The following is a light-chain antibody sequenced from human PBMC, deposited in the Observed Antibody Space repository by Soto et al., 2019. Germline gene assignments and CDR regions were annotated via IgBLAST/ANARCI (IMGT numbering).Light chain of an antibody. J-gene: IGKJ2*01. V-gene: IGKV3-11*01. CDR3: QQRSNGPPYT. CDR2: DAS. CDR1: QSVSNY. Sequence: EIVLTQSPATLSLSPGERATLSCRASQSVSNYLAWYQQKPGQAPRLLIFDASNRATGIPARFSGSGSGTDFTLTISSLEPEDFAVYYCQQRSNGPPYTFGQGTNLEIK.